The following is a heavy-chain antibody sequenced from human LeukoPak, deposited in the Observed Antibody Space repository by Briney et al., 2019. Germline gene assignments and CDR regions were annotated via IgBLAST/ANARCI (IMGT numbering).Heavy chain of an antibody. V-gene: IGHV4-4*07. CDR1: GGSISSYY. Sequence: SETLSVTCTDSGGSISSYYWSWIRQPAGKGLEWIGRIYTSGSTNYDPSLKSRVTMSGDTSKNQFSLQLSSVTAADTAVYYCARYGVYSSNYFDYWGQGTRVTVSS. D-gene: IGHD6-13*01. J-gene: IGHJ4*02. CDR2: IYTSGST. CDR3: ARYGVYSSNYFDY.